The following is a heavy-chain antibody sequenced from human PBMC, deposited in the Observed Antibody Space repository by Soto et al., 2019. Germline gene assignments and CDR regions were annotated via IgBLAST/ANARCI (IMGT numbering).Heavy chain of an antibody. CDR2: ISYDGSNK. CDR3: AKVWFGESFSLDY. CDR1: GFTFSSYG. V-gene: IGHV3-30*18. J-gene: IGHJ4*02. Sequence: QVQLVESGGGVVQPGRSLRLSCAASGFTFSSYGMHWVRQAPGKGLEWVAVISYDGSNKYYADSVKGRFTISRDNSKNTLYLQMNSLRAEDTAVYYCAKVWFGESFSLDYWGQGTLASVSS. D-gene: IGHD3-10*01.